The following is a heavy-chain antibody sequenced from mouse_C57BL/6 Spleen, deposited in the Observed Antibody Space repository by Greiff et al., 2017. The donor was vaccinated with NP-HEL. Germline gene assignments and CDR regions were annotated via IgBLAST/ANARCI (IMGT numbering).Heavy chain of an antibody. J-gene: IGHJ1*03. V-gene: IGHV10-1*01. Sequence: EVQLVESGGGLVQPKGSLKLSCAASGFSFNTYAMNWVRQAPGKGVEWGARRRSKSNNYATYYADSVKDRFTISRADSESMLYLQMNNMKTEDTAMYYGVRHGYGGYFDVWGKGTTVTVSS. D-gene: IGHD1-2*01. CDR3: VRHGYGGYFDV. CDR1: GFSFNTYA. CDR2: RRSKSNNYAT.